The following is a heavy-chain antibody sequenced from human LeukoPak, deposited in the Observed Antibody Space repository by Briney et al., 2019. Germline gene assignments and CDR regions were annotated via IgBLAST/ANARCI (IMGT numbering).Heavy chain of an antibody. D-gene: IGHD1-26*01. CDR2: IYYSGST. J-gene: IGHJ4*02. V-gene: IGHV4-39*01. Sequence: SETLSLTCTVSGGSISNNNYYWGWIRQPPGTGLEWIGSIYYSGSTYCNPSLKSRVTISVDTSKNQFSLKLSSVTAADTAVYYCALIVGARTFDYWGQGTLVTVSS. CDR1: GGSISNNNYY. CDR3: ALIVGARTFDY.